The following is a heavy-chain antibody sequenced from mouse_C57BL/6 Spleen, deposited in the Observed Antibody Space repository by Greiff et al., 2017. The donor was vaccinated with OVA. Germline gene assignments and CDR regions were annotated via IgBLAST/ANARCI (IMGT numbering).Heavy chain of an antibody. J-gene: IGHJ2*01. CDR3: AREGNSNYVYFDY. CDR1: GYSITSGYY. V-gene: IGHV3-6*01. Sequence: EVKLQESGPGLVKPSQSLSLTCSVTGYSITSGYYWNWIRQFPGNQLEWMGYISYDGSNNYNPSLKNRIAITRDTSENQFFLKLNSVTTEDTATYYCAREGNSNYVYFDYWGQGTTLTVSS. CDR2: ISYDGSN. D-gene: IGHD2-5*01.